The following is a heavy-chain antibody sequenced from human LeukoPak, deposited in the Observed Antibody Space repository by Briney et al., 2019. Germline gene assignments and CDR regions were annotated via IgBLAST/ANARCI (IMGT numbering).Heavy chain of an antibody. CDR1: GYTFTSYD. J-gene: IGHJ4*02. CDR3: ARAEGSSWYPPPTLVDY. V-gene: IGHV1-8*01. Sequence: ASVKVSCKASGYTFTSYDINWVRQGTGQGNEWMGWMNPNRGNTGYAQKFQGRVTITRNTAISTAYMELSSLRSEDTAVYYCARAEGSSWYPPPTLVDYWGQGTLVTVSS. CDR2: MNPNRGNT. D-gene: IGHD6-13*01.